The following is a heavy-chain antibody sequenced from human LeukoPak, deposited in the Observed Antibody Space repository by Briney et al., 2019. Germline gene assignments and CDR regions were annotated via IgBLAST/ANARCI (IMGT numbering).Heavy chain of an antibody. J-gene: IGHJ5*02. CDR1: GGSIGSSSYY. D-gene: IGHD3-10*01. Sequence: SETLSLTCTVSGGSIGSSSYYWGWIRQPPGKGLEWIGSIYYSGSTYYNPSLKSRVTLPVDTSKNQFSLKLSSVTAADTAVYYCARIVYDTMVRGVMRDNWFDPWGQGTLVTVSS. CDR3: ARIVYDTMVRGVMRDNWFDP. V-gene: IGHV4-39*01. CDR2: IYYSGST.